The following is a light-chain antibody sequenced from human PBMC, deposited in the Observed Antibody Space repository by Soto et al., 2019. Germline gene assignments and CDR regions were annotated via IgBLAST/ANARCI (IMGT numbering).Light chain of an antibody. J-gene: IGLJ1*01. Sequence: QSVLTQPPSVSAAPGQKVTISCSGSNSNIGNSYVYWYQQFPGAAPKLLTYENAKRASGIPDRFSGSKSGAAATLAITGIQTGDEADYYCGTWDSGLSGFVFGTGTKLTVL. CDR2: ENA. CDR3: GTWDSGLSGFV. V-gene: IGLV1-51*02. CDR1: NSNIGNSY.